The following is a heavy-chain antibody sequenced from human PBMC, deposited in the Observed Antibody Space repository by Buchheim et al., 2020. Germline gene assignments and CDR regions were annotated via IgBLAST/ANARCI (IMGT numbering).Heavy chain of an antibody. V-gene: IGHV3-15*07. CDR2: ITSKTDGGTT. J-gene: IGHJ5*02. CDR3: TTDLSGSP. CDR1: GFTFSNAW. D-gene: IGHD5-12*01. Sequence: EVQLVESGGGLVKPGGSLRLSCAASGFTFSNAWMNWVRQAPGKGLEWVGRITSKTDGGTTDYAAPVKGRFTISRDDSKKTLYLQMNSLKTEDTAVYYCTTDLSGSPWGQGTL.